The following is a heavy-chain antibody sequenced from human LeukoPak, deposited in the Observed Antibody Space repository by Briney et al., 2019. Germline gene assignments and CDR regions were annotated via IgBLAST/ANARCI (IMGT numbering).Heavy chain of an antibody. J-gene: IGHJ4*02. D-gene: IGHD3-3*01. Sequence: GGSLRLSCAVSGFTFSSYSMNWVRQAPGKGLEWVSSISSSSSYIYYADSVKGRFTISRDNAKNSLYLQMNSLRAEDTAVYYCARVRSGYFDYWGQGTLVTVSS. CDR3: ARVRSGYFDY. CDR1: GFTFSSYS. CDR2: ISSSSSYI. V-gene: IGHV3-21*01.